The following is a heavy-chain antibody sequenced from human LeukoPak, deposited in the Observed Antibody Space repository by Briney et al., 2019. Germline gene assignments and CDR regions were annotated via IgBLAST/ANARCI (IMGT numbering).Heavy chain of an antibody. D-gene: IGHD3-3*01. CDR2: IRYDGSNK. CDR3: ARGVVTYYYYYYYMDV. CDR1: GFTFSSYG. J-gene: IGHJ6*03. Sequence: GGSLRLSCAASGFTFSSYGMHWVRQAPGKGLEWVAFIRYDGSNKYYADSVKGRFTISRDNSKNTLYLQMNSLRAEDTAVYYCARGVVTYYYYYYYMDVWGKGTTVTISS. V-gene: IGHV3-30*02.